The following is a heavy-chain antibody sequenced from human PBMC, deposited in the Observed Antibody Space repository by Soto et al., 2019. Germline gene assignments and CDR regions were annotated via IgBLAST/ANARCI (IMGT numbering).Heavy chain of an antibody. CDR2: IFYSGSTTY. CDR1: GGSISGHY. Sequence: SGTLSLTCPVFGGSISGHYRIWTRPPPGEGMEWIGYIFYSGSTTYNNNPSLKSRVTISVDTSKNTFSLKLSSVTAADTAVYYCARAGNPAMAPGFGYWGQGTLVTVSS. V-gene: IGHV4-59*11. CDR3: ARAGNPAMAPGFGY. D-gene: IGHD5-18*01. J-gene: IGHJ4*02.